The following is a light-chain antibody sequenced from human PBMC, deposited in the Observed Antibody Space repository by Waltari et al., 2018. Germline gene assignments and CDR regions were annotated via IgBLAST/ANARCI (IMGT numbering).Light chain of an antibody. CDR3: YSSDSTGLRV. V-gene: IGLV3-10*01. Sequence: YELTQPPSLSVSPGQTARITCSGHELPRKYAYWFQQKSGQAPRLVMYEDTKRPSGVPERFSGSSSGTVATLTITGAQVDDEADYYCYSSDSTGLRVFGGGTTVVVL. CDR2: EDT. CDR1: ELPRKY. J-gene: IGLJ1*01.